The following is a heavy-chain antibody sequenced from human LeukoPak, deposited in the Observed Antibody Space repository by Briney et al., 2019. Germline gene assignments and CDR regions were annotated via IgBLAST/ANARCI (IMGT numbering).Heavy chain of an antibody. D-gene: IGHD5-24*01. V-gene: IGHV1-8*01. CDR2: MNPHSGKT. CDR3: ARSRTQMAAVLGH. J-gene: IGHJ5*02. CDR1: GYNVIAFD. Sequence: ASVKVSCKASGYNVIAFDIHWVRQATGQGLEWMGWMNPHSGKTAYAQKFQGRVTMTRDISINTAYMELSGLRSEDTAVYYCARSRTQMAAVLGHWGQGSLVTVSS.